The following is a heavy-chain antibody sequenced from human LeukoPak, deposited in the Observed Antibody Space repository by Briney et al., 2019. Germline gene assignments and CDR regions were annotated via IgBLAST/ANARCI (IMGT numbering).Heavy chain of an antibody. D-gene: IGHD2-2*01. Sequence: PGGSLRLSRAASGFTSSSYAMSWVRQAPGKGLEWVSAISGSGGSTYYADSVKGRFTISRDNSKNTLYLQMNSLRAEDTAVYYCAKVDCSSTSCHFDYWGQGTLVTVSS. CDR3: AKVDCSSTSCHFDY. CDR2: ISGSGGST. V-gene: IGHV3-23*01. J-gene: IGHJ4*02. CDR1: GFTSSSYA.